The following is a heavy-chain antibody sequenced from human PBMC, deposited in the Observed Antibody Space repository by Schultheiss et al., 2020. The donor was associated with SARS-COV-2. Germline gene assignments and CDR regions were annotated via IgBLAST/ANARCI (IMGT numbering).Heavy chain of an antibody. CDR1: GYSFTSYW. CDR2: IDPSDSYT. V-gene: IGHV5-10-1*01. J-gene: IGHJ5*02. CDR3: ARHLNYYDSSGYGYWFDP. D-gene: IGHD3-22*01. Sequence: GGSLRLSCKGSGYSFTSYWITWVCQMPGKGLEWMGRIDPSDSYTNYSPSFQGHVTISADKSISTAYLQWSSLKASDTAMYYCARHLNYYDSSGYGYWFDPWGQGTLVTVSS.